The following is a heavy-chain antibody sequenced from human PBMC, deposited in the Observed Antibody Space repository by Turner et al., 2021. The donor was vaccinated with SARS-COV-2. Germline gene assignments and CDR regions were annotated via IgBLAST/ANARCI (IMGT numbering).Heavy chain of an antibody. J-gene: IGHJ5*02. Sequence: QMQLQQSGPGLVKPSETLSLTCTVSGDSMSSSSYYWGWIRQAPGQGLEWIGSIYYSGSTYYNPSLKSRVTISVDTSKSHFSLNLSSVTAADTAVYHCAVHKNDLWNGPNGDNWFGPWGQGTLVAVSS. CDR1: GDSMSSSSYY. CDR3: AVHKNDLWNGPNGDNWFGP. V-gene: IGHV4-39*02. D-gene: IGHD1-1*01. CDR2: IYYSGST.